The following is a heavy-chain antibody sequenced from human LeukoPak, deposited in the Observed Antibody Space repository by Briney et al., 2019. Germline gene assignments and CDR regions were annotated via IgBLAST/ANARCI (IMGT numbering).Heavy chain of an antibody. CDR3: ARGYVGGTFDP. CDR2: IYYRGST. D-gene: IGHD1-14*01. J-gene: IGHJ5*02. CDR1: GGSISSGGYS. Sequence: PSETLSFTCAVSGGSISSGGYSWTWIRQPPGKGLEWIGNIYYRGSTYYNPSLKSRVTISVDTSKNQFSLKLSSVTAADTAVYYCARGYVGGTFDPWGQGTLVTVSS. V-gene: IGHV4-30-4*07.